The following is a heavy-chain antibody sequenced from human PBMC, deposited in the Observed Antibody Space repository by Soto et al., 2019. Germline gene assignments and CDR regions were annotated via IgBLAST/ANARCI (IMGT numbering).Heavy chain of an antibody. CDR2: IWYDGSNK. CDR3: ARDSLDYYDSSGYVNPDY. Sequence: GGSLRLSCAASGFTFSSYGMHWVRQAPGKGLEWVAVIWYDGSNKYYADSVKGRFTISRDNSKNTLYLQMNSLRAEDTSVYYCARDSLDYYDSSGYVNPDYWGQGTLVTVSS. D-gene: IGHD3-22*01. J-gene: IGHJ4*02. CDR1: GFTFSSYG. V-gene: IGHV3-33*01.